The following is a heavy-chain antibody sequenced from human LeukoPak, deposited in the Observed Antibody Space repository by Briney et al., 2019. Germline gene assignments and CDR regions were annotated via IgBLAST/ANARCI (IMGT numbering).Heavy chain of an antibody. CDR1: GYTFTGYW. CDR3: ARGSKSYSSSWYEVAWFDP. J-gene: IGHJ5*02. CDR2: INPNSGGT. Sequence: ASVKVSCKAFGYTFTGYWMHWVRQAPGQGLEWMGWINPNSGGTNYAQKFQGRVTMTRDTSISTAYMELGSLRSEDTAVYYCARGSKSYSSSWYEVAWFDPWGQGTLVTVSS. D-gene: IGHD6-13*01. V-gene: IGHV1-2*02.